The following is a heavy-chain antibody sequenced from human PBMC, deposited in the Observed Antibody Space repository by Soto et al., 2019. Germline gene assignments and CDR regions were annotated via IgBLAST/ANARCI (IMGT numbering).Heavy chain of an antibody. J-gene: IGHJ6*02. CDR2: MNPNSGNT. D-gene: IGHD6-13*01. CDR1: GYTFTSYD. V-gene: IGHV1-8*01. CDR3: AKDPFASAGATGPYAIDV. Sequence: ASVKVSCKASGYTFTSYDINWVRQATGQGLEWMGWMNPNSGNTGYAQKFQGRVTMTRNTSISTAYMELSSLRSEDTAVYYCAKDPFASAGATGPYAIDVRGQRTTVTGSS.